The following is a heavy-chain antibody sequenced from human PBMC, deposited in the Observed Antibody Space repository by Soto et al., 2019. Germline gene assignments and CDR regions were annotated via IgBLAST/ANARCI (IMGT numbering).Heavy chain of an antibody. Sequence: QVQLVQSGAEVKKPGSSVKVSCKASGGTFSSYAISWVRQAPGQGLEWMGGIIPIFGTANYAQKFQGRVTITADKSAVPAYMRRSRLGSEDTAVYYCARSHCGGVCYCPHNWYSPLWCRGGLVPVS. CDR3: ARSHCGGVCYCPHNWYSPL. CDR1: GGTFSSYA. CDR2: IIPIFGTA. D-gene: IGHD2-21*02. J-gene: IGHJ2*01. V-gene: IGHV1-69*06.